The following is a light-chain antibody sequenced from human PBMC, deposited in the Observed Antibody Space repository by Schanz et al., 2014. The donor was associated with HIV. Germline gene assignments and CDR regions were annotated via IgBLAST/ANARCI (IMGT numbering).Light chain of an antibody. CDR1: TGAVTSGHY. Sequence: QAVVTQEPSLTVSPGGTVTLTCGSSTGAVTSGHYVYWFQQKPGQAPKTLIHGTNNRHSWTPARFSASLVGGKAALTLSGAQPEDEAEYFCLLSYSGARLVRFGGGTKLTVL. CDR2: GTN. CDR3: LLSYSGARLVR. J-gene: IGLJ2*01. V-gene: IGLV7-46*01.